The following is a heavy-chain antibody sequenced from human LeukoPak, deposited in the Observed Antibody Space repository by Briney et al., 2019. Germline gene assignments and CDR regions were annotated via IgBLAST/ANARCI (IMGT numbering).Heavy chain of an antibody. CDR2: IYSGGST. J-gene: IGHJ4*02. Sequence: GGSLRLSCAASGFTFRNYVIHWVRQAPGKGLEWVSVIYSGGSTYYADSVKGRFTISRDNSKNTLYLQMNSLRAEDTAVYYCAREGSGYYFDYWGQGTLVTVSS. CDR3: AREGSGYYFDY. CDR1: GFTFRNYV. V-gene: IGHV3-53*01. D-gene: IGHD3-22*01.